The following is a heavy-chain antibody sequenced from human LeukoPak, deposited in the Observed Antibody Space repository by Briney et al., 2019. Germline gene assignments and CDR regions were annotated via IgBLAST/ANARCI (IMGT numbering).Heavy chain of an antibody. V-gene: IGHV4-39*07. CDR3: ARDRGITGTTFWGLTDAFDI. D-gene: IGHD1-7*01. CDR2: IYYSGST. J-gene: IGHJ3*02. CDR1: GGSISSSSYY. Sequence: SETLSLTCTVSGGSISSSSYYWGWIRQPPGRGLEWIGSIYYSGSTRYNPPLESRVTMSVDTSKNQLSLKLSSVTAADTAVYYCARDRGITGTTFWGLTDAFDIWGQGTMVTVSS.